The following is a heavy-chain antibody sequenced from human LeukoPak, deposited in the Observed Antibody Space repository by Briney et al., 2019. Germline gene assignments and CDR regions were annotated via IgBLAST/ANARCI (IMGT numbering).Heavy chain of an antibody. V-gene: IGHV3-49*03. CDR1: GFTFGDYA. CDR2: IRSKAYGGTT. J-gene: IGHJ4*02. Sequence: GGSLTLSCTASGFTFGDYAMSWFRQAPGKGLEWIGFIRSKAYGGTTEYDASGKCRFPISRDDSKSIAYLQMNSLKTEDTAVYYCDVGVIVIPFRGGYFDYWGQGTLVTVSS. D-gene: IGHD3-16*02. CDR3: DVGVIVIPFRGGYFDY.